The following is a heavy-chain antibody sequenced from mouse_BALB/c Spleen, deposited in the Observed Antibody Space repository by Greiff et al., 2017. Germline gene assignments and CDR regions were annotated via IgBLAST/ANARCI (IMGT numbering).Heavy chain of an antibody. CDR1: GFTFSDYY. V-gene: IGHV5-4*02. Sequence: EVHLVESGGGLVQPGGSLKLSCAASGFTFSDYYMYWVRQTPEKRLEWVATISDGGSYTYYPDSVKGRFTISRDNAKNNLYLQMSSLKSEDTAMYYCARESYRYVDYWGQGTTLTVSS. D-gene: IGHD2-14*01. CDR3: ARESYRYVDY. CDR2: ISDGGSYT. J-gene: IGHJ2*01.